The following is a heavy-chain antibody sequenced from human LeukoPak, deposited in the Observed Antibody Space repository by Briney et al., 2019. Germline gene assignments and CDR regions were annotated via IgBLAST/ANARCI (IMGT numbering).Heavy chain of an antibody. CDR1: GFTFSSYG. CDR2: ISYDGSNK. J-gene: IGHJ4*02. V-gene: IGHV3-30*18. CDR3: AKGMWAFGGVIVYDY. D-gene: IGHD3-16*02. Sequence: PGRSLRLSRAASGFTFSSYGMHWVRQAPGKGLEWVAVISYDGSNKYYADSVKGRFTISRDNSKNTLYLQMNSLRAEDTAVYYCAKGMWAFGGVIVYDYWGQGTLVTVSS.